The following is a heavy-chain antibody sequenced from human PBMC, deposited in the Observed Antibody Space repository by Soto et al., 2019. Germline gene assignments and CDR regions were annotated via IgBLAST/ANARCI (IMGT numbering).Heavy chain of an antibody. J-gene: IGHJ4*02. CDR3: ARPQLYYDILTGYSTYYFDY. V-gene: IGHV3-33*01. CDR2: IWYDGSNK. CDR1: GFTFSSYG. D-gene: IGHD3-9*01. Sequence: GGSLRLSCAASGFTFSSYGMHWVRQAPGKGLEWVAVIWYDGSNKYYADSVKGRFTISRDNSKNTLYLQMNSLRAEDTAVYYCARPQLYYDILTGYSTYYFDYWGQGTLVTVSS.